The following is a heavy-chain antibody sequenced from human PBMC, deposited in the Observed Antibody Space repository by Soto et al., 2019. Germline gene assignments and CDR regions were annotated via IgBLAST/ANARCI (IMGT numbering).Heavy chain of an antibody. CDR2: IIPIFGTA. Sequence: GASVKVSCKASGGTFSSYAISWVRQAPGQGLEWMGGIIPIFGTANYAQKFQGRVTITADESTSTAYMELSSLRSEDTAVYYSARDLKEGSLDEIFGVVPHYYYGMDVWDQETTVTVSS. V-gene: IGHV1-69*13. D-gene: IGHD3-3*01. CDR1: GGTFSSYA. J-gene: IGHJ6*02. CDR3: ARDLKEGSLDEIFGVVPHYYYGMDV.